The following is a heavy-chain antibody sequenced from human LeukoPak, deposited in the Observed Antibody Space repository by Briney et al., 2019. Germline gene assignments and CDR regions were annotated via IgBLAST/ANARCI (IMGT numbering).Heavy chain of an antibody. CDR1: GFTFSSYS. CDR2: ISGSGAMT. CDR3: VKDRVDGSGSQFDS. J-gene: IGHJ4*02. Sequence: GGFLRLSCAASGFTFSSYSMNWVRQAPGKGLEWVSSISGSGAMTYYADSVKGRFTISRDNAMDRLYLQMSSLRADDTAVYYCVKDRVDGSGSQFDSWGQGSLVIVSS. V-gene: IGHV3-21*04. D-gene: IGHD3-10*01.